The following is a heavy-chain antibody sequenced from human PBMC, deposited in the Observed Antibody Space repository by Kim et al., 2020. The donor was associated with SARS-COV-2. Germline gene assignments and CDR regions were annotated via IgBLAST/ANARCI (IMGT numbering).Heavy chain of an antibody. D-gene: IGHD3-10*01. J-gene: IGHJ4*02. Sequence: GESLKISCKGSGYSFTSYWISWVRQMPGKGLEWMGRIDPSDSYTNYSPSFQGHVTISADKSISTAYLQWSSLKASDTAMYYCARGSGSYYGDVPLTLDYWGQGTLVTVSS. CDR1: GYSFTSYW. CDR3: ARGSGSYYGDVPLTLDY. CDR2: IDPSDSYT. V-gene: IGHV5-10-1*01.